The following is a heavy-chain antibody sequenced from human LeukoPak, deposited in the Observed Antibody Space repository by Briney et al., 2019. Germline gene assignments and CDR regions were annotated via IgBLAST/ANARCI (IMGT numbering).Heavy chain of an antibody. J-gene: IGHJ4*02. V-gene: IGHV3-23*01. CDR3: AKDQGSSGWYVY. CDR1: GFTFSSYA. CDR2: ISGSGGST. Sequence: GGSLRLSCAASGFTFSSYAMSWVRQAPGKGLEWVSGISGSGGSTFYADSVKGRFTISRDNSKNTLYLQMNSLRAEDTAVYYCAKDQGSSGWYVYWGQGTLVTVSS. D-gene: IGHD6-13*01.